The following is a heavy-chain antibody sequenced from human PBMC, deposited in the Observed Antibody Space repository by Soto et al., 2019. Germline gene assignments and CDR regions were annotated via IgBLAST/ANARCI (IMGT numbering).Heavy chain of an antibody. CDR2: ISGYNGHT. Sequence: QAQLVQPGAEVKKHGASVKVSCRASGYTFRSYRISWVRQAPGQGLEWMGWISGYNGHTNYVQKFQDRVTMTTDTSMSTAYMELRRLTSADTAVYYCAREGYDSLTTDYYNWLDPWGQGTLVTVSS. J-gene: IGHJ5*02. CDR3: AREGYDSLTTDYYNWLDP. D-gene: IGHD3-9*01. CDR1: GYTFRSYR. V-gene: IGHV1-18*01.